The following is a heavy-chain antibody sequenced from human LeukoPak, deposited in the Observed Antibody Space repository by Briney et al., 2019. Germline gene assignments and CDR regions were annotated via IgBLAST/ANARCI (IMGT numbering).Heavy chain of an antibody. CDR3: ARTTLINCNGGICFDLFDL. CDR2: ISAGGDGL. V-gene: IGHV3-23*01. J-gene: IGHJ3*01. CDR1: GFTFGTYA. D-gene: IGHD2-15*01. Sequence: PGGSLRLSCAASGFTFGTYAMSWVRQAPGKGLEWVSPISAGGDGLWYADSVRGRSTISRDNSKNMVYLQMQSLRAEDTTVYYCARTTLINCNGGICFDLFDLWGQGTMVTVSS.